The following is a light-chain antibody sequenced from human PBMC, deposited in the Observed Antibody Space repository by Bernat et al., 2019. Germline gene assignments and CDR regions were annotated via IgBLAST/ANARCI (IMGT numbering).Light chain of an antibody. J-gene: IGKJ2*01. CDR3: MQSLQTPYT. Sequence: DIKMTQSQLSLTVTPGEPASISCKSSQSLLHDNGYKYLDWYLQKPGQSPQLPIYLGSHRASGVPDRISGSGSGTHFTLKINRVEAEDVGIYYCMQSLQTPYTFGQGTKLEIK. CDR2: LGS. CDR1: QSLLHDNGYKY. V-gene: IGKV2-28*01.